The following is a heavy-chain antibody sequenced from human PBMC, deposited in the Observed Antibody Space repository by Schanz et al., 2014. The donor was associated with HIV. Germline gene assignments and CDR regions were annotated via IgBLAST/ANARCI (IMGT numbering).Heavy chain of an antibody. J-gene: IGHJ5*02. CDR1: GSTFRYYA. CDR3: AKDRVAVAGTKNNWFDP. Sequence: EVQLLESGGGLVQPGGSLRLSCAASGSTFRYYAMSWVRQAPGKGLEWVSSGSSSGGTTYYADSVLGRFTISRDNSKNTLFLQMNSLRVEDTAVYYCAKDRVAVAGTKNNWFDPWGQGTLVTVSS. CDR2: GSSSGGTT. D-gene: IGHD6-19*01. V-gene: IGHV3-23*01.